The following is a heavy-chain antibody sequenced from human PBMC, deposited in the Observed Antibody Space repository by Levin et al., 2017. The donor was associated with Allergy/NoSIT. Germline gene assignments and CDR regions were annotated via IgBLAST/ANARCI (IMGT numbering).Heavy chain of an antibody. D-gene: IGHD3-22*01. V-gene: IGHV4-30-4*01. CDR2: IYNSGRT. CDR3: ARVGSSGFYPFDY. Sequence: SETLSLTCTVSGGSISSGDYCWSWIRQPPGKRLEWFGSIYNSGRTYYNPSLESRVTISLDTSKNQFSLKLTSVTDADTAVYYCARVGSSGFYPFDYWGQGALVTVSS. CDR1: GGSISSGDYC. J-gene: IGHJ4*02.